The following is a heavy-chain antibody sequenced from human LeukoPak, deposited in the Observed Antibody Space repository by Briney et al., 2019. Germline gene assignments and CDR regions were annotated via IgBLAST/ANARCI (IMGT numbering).Heavy chain of an antibody. CDR1: GFTFSTYS. CDR2: ISDSGGYT. V-gene: IGHV3-23*01. D-gene: IGHD3-16*02. Sequence: GGSLRLSCAASGFTFSTYSMNWVRQAPGKGLEWVAGISDSGGYTYCADSVKGRFTISRDNSKYTLYLQMNRLRAEDTAVYYCAAQKRGNYRPYYFDYWGQGTLVIVSS. J-gene: IGHJ4*02. CDR3: AAQKRGNYRPYYFDY.